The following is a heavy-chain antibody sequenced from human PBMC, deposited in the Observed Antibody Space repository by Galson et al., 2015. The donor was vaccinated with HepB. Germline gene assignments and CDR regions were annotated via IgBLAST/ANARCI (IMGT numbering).Heavy chain of an antibody. CDR2: IDPSDSYT. D-gene: IGHD6-13*01. J-gene: IGHJ6*02. V-gene: IGHV5-10-1*01. Sequence: QSGAEVKKPGESLRISCKGSGYSFTSYWISWVRQMPGKGLEWMGRIDPSDSYTNYSPSFQGHVTISADKSISTAYLQWNSLKASDTAMYYCARPAYSTDYYYYGMDVWGQGTTVTVSS. CDR3: ARPAYSTDYYYYGMDV. CDR1: GYSFTSYW.